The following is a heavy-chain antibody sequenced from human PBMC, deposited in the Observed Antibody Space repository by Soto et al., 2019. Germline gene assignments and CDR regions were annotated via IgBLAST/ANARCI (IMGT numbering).Heavy chain of an antibody. V-gene: IGHV1-18*01. CDR2: ISAYNGNT. Sequence: QVQLVQSGAEVKKPGASVKVSCKASGYTFTSYGISWVRQAPGQGLEWMGWISAYNGNTNYAQKLQGRITMTTATSTSTAYMELRSLRSDDTAVYYCARAVVPAAIGLCSDYWGQGTLVTVSS. CDR1: GYTFTSYG. J-gene: IGHJ4*02. CDR3: ARAVVPAAIGLCSDY. D-gene: IGHD2-2*01.